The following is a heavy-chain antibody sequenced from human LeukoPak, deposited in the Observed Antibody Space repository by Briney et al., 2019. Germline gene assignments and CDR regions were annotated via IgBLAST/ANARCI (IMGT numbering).Heavy chain of an antibody. CDR3: ARRGHYYDTSTYYYFDY. D-gene: IGHD3-22*01. J-gene: IGHJ4*02. Sequence: SETLSLTCIVSGGPISNYYWSWIRQPPGKGLEWIGEIYYSGSTNDNPSLKSRVTISVDTSKNQFSLTLSSVTAADTAVYYCARRGHYYDTSTYYYFDYWGRGTLVTVSS. CDR2: IYYSGST. CDR1: GGPISNYY. V-gene: IGHV4-59*08.